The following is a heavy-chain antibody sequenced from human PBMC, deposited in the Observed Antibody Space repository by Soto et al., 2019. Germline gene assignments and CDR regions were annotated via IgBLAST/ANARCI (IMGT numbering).Heavy chain of an antibody. J-gene: IGHJ6*03. CDR2: IYYSGST. D-gene: IGHD4-17*01. V-gene: IGHV4-39*01. Sequence: SETLSLTCTVSGGSISSSSYYWGWIRQPPGKGLEWIGSIYYSGSTYYNPSLKSRVTISVDTSKNQFSLKLSSVTAADTAVYYCARLTTNYYYYYMDVWGKGTTVTVSS. CDR1: GGSISSSSYY. CDR3: ARLTTNYYYYYMDV.